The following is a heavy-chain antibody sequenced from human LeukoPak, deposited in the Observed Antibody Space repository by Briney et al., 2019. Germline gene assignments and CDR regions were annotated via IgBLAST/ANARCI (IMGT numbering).Heavy chain of an antibody. Sequence: GRSLRLSCAASGFTFSSYAMHWVRQAPGKGLEGVTVISYDGSNKYYADSVKGRFTISRDNSKNTLYLQMYSLRAEGTAVYYCARPSMVYYYYGMDVWGQGTTVTASS. V-gene: IGHV3-30-3*01. CDR3: ARPSMVYYYYGMDV. CDR1: GFTFSSYA. J-gene: IGHJ6*02. D-gene: IGHD2/OR15-2a*01. CDR2: ISYDGSNK.